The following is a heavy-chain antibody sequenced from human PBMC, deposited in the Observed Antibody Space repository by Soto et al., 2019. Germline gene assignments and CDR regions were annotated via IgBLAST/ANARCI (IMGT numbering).Heavy chain of an antibody. CDR1: GFPFDDFA. Sequence: GGSLRLSCAASGFPFDDFAMHWVRQAPGKGLEWVSGISWDSGTIVYVDSVKGRFTVSRDNSKNTLYLQMNSLRAEDTAVFYCAKERSSGWSFDYWGQGTLVTVSS. CDR2: ISWDSGTI. V-gene: IGHV3-9*01. J-gene: IGHJ4*02. CDR3: AKERSSGWSFDY. D-gene: IGHD6-19*01.